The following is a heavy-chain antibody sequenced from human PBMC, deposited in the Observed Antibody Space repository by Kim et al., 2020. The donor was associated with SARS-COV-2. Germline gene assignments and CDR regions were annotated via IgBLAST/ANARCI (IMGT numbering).Heavy chain of an antibody. CDR2: IYYSGST. V-gene: IGHV4-59*01. Sequence: SETLSLTCTVSGGSISRYYWSWIRQPPGKGLEWIGYIYYSGSTNYNPSLKSRVTISVDTSKNQFSLKLSSVTAADTAVYYCARVASSIAVAVAFDPWGQGTLVTVSS. CDR1: GGSISRYY. D-gene: IGHD6-19*01. J-gene: IGHJ5*02. CDR3: ARVASSIAVAVAFDP.